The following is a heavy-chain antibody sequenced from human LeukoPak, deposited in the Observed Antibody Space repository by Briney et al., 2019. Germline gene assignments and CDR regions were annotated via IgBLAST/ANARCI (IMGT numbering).Heavy chain of an antibody. J-gene: IGHJ3*02. CDR2: ISAYNGNT. D-gene: IGHD3-22*01. CDR3: AKDVLLNDYYDSSGYSAFDI. Sequence: ASVKVSCKASGYTFTSYGISWVRQAPGQGLEWMGWISAYNGNTNYAQKLQGRVTMTTDTSTSTAYMELRSLRSDDTAVYYCAKDVLLNDYYDSSGYSAFDIWGQGTMVTVSS. CDR1: GYTFTSYG. V-gene: IGHV1-18*01.